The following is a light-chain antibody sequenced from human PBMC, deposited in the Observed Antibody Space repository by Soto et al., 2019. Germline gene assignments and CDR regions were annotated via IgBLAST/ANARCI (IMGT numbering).Light chain of an antibody. V-gene: IGKV3-15*01. J-gene: IGKJ4*01. Sequence: EMVMTQSPSTLSVSPGERATLSCWASQSISSNLAWYQQKPGQAPRLLIYGASIRATSIPVRFSGSGSGTEFTLTISSLQSEDFAVYYCQHYNNWLPFGGGTKVEIK. CDR2: GAS. CDR3: QHYNNWLP. CDR1: QSISSN.